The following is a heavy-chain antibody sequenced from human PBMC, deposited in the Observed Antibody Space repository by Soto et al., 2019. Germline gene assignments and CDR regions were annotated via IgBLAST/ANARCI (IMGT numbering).Heavy chain of an antibody. Sequence: PGGSLRLSCAASGFTFNSYSMNWVRQAPGKGLEWVSSISSSSSYIYYADSVKGRFTISRENAKNSLYLQMKSLRAEDTAVYYCARVREEMATIGWLDPWGQGTMVTVHS. D-gene: IGHD5-12*01. J-gene: IGHJ5*02. V-gene: IGHV3-21*01. CDR2: ISSSSSYI. CDR1: GFTFNSYS. CDR3: ARVREEMATIGWLDP.